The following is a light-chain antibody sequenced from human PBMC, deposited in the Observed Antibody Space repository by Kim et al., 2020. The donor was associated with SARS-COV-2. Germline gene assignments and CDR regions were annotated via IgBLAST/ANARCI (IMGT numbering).Light chain of an antibody. CDR2: ETS. V-gene: IGKV3-20*01. Sequence: EIVLTQSPGTLSLSPGERATLSCRASQSVSSSYLAWYQQKPGQAPRLLIYETSSRATGITDRFSGSGSGTDFSLSINRLEPEDFAVYYCQQYGSSPWTFGQGTKVDIK. CDR3: QQYGSSPWT. CDR1: QSVSSSY. J-gene: IGKJ1*01.